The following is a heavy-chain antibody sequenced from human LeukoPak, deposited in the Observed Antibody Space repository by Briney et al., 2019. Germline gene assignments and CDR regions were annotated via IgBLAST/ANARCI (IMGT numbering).Heavy chain of an antibody. CDR1: GGSISRDY. J-gene: IGHJ4*02. Sequence: SETLSLTCTVSGGSISRDYWSWIRQPPGKGLEWIGYIYYTGSTNYNPSLKSRVTISVDTSKNQFSLKLSSVTAADTAVYYCARDRDRITMVRGANGYFDYWGQGTLVTVSS. CDR2: IYYTGST. V-gene: IGHV4-59*01. D-gene: IGHD3-10*01. CDR3: ARDRDRITMVRGANGYFDY.